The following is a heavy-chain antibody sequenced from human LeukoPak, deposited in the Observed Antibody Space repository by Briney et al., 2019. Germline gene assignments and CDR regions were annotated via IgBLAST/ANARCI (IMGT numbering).Heavy chain of an antibody. V-gene: IGHV3-53*01. CDR1: GFTVDSNY. Sequence: PGGSLRLSCAASGFTVDSNYLSWVRQAPGKGLEWVSTIYTGGNTYYAASVKGRFTISRDNSKNTLYLQMNSLRAEDTAVYYCARDRADGDYYYGMDVWGQGTTVTVSS. CDR2: IYTGGNT. D-gene: IGHD4-17*01. CDR3: ARDRADGDYYYGMDV. J-gene: IGHJ6*02.